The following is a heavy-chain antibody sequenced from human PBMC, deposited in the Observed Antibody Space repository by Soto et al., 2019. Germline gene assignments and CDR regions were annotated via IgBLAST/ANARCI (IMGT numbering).Heavy chain of an antibody. V-gene: IGHV3-30*18. CDR3: AKARGGSGSGSYRGYYYGMDV. CDR1: GFTFSSYG. J-gene: IGHJ6*02. CDR2: ISYDGSNK. Sequence: QPGGSLRLSCAASGFTFSSYGMHWVRQAPGKGLEWVAVISYDGSNKYYADSVKGRFTISRDNSKNTLYLQMNSLRAEDTAVYYCAKARGGSGSGSYRGYYYGMDVWGQGTTVTVSS. D-gene: IGHD3-10*01.